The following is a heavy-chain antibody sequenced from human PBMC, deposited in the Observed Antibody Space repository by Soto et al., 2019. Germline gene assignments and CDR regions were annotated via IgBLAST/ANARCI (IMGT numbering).Heavy chain of an antibody. D-gene: IGHD5-12*01. CDR2: ISYDGSKK. V-gene: IGHV3-30*18. Sequence: QVQLVESGGGVVQPGRSLRLSCAASGFTFSSYGMHWVRQAPGKGLEWVAVISYDGSKKYYADSVKGRFTISRDNSKNTLYLQMNSLRAEDTAMYYCAKDFDIVATMGAWYFDLWGRGTLVTVSS. J-gene: IGHJ2*01. CDR3: AKDFDIVATMGAWYFDL. CDR1: GFTFSSYG.